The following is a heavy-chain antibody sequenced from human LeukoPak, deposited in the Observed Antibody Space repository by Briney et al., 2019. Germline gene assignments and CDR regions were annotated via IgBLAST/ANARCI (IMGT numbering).Heavy chain of an antibody. Sequence: GGSLRLSCAASGFTFSSYAMHWVRQAPGKGLEWVAVISYDGNNYYYADSVKGRFTISRDNSKNTLYLQMNSLRAEDTAVYYCARDRNSYGDTYYFDYWGQGTLVTVSS. J-gene: IGHJ4*02. CDR3: ARDRNSYGDTYYFDY. CDR1: GFTFSSYA. CDR2: ISYDGNNY. V-gene: IGHV3-30*04. D-gene: IGHD5-18*01.